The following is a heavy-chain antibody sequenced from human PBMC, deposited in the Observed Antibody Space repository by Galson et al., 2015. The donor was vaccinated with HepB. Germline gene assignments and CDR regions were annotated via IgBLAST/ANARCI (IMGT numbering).Heavy chain of an antibody. CDR1: GFSLSTSGVA. CDR2: IYWNDDK. J-gene: IGHJ4*02. Sequence: PALVKPTQTLTLMCTFSGFSLSTSGVAVGWIRQPPGKALEWLALIYWNDDKRYSPSLKSRLTITKDTSKSQVVLTMTSMDPVDTATYYGAHRGYCSGGACYSGPYFDYWGQGTLVTVSS. CDR3: AHRGYCSGGACYSGPYFDY. V-gene: IGHV2-5*01. D-gene: IGHD2-15*01.